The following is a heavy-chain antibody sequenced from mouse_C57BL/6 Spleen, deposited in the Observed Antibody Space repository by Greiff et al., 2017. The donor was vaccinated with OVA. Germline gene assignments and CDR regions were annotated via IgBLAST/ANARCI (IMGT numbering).Heavy chain of an antibody. CDR2: IDPETGGT. D-gene: IGHD1-2*01. CDR3: TRRDYYGRKGFAY. CDR1: GYTFTDYE. Sequence: QVQLQQSGAELVRPGASVTLSCKASGYTFTDYEMHWVKQTPVHGLEWIGAIDPETGGTAYNQKFKGKAILTADKSSSTAYMELRSLTSEDSAVYYCTRRDYYGRKGFAYWGQGTLVTVSA. V-gene: IGHV1-15*01. J-gene: IGHJ3*01.